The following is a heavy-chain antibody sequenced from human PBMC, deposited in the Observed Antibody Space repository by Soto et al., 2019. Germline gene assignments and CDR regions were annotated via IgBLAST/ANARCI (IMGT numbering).Heavy chain of an antibody. Sequence: KNSGTIEIRLAMSGGSGISRVWGIAVRAPPLKVLEWIGEIDQSGSTNYNPSLKSRVTISVGKSKNQFSLKLSSVAAADTAVYYCARDRQWLAPYYYGMDEWGQGIRVAVFS. CDR3: ARDRQWLAPYYYGMDE. CDR1: GGSGISRVW. V-gene: IGHV4-4*02. CDR2: IDQSGST. J-gene: IGHJ6*02. D-gene: IGHD6-19*01.